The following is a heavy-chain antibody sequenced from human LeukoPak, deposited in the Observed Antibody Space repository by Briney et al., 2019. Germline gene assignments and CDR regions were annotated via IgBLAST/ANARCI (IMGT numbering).Heavy chain of an antibody. D-gene: IGHD3-10*01. V-gene: IGHV1-2*02. CDR3: ARDRRGYYDSGSYYPLI. CDR1: GYRFTGYY. CDR2: MNPNSGGT. J-gene: IGHJ4*02. Sequence: ASVKVSCKASGYRFTGYYIHWARQAPGQGLEWMGWMNPNSGGTNYAQKFQGRVTMTRDTSVSTAYMEVSRLRSDDTAVYFCARDRRGYYDSGSYYPLIWGQGTLVTVSS.